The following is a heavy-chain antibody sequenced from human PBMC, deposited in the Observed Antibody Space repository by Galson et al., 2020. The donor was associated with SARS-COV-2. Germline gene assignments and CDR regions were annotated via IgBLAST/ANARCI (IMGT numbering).Heavy chain of an antibody. V-gene: IGHV4-39*01. Sequence: SETLSLTCTVSGGSISSSSYYWGWIRQPPGQGLEWIGSIYYSGSTYYNPSLKSRVTISVDTSKNQFSLKLSSVTAADTAVYYCARLGWEHYYFDYWGQGTLVTVSS. CDR1: GGSISSSSYY. CDR2: IYYSGST. D-gene: IGHD1-26*01. CDR3: ARLGWEHYYFDY. J-gene: IGHJ4*02.